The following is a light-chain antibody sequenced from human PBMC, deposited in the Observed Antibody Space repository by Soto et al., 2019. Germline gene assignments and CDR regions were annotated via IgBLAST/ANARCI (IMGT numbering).Light chain of an antibody. V-gene: IGKV3-15*01. CDR3: QKYPTWPPQYT. CDR1: QSVASN. J-gene: IGKJ2*01. CDR2: GAS. Sequence: EIVMTQSPASLSVSPGDGATLSCRARQSVASNVAWYQQQPGQGPRLLIHGASTRAVVVPARFSGSGSGTDFTLTISILQSEDFAVDYCQKYPTWPPQYTFGQGKTLQIK.